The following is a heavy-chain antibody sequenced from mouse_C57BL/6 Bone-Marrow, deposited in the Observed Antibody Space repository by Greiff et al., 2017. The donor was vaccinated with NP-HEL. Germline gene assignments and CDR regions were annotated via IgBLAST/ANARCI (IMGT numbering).Heavy chain of an antibody. CDR2: IDPENGDT. CDR3: MIYYYGSSPAWFAY. J-gene: IGHJ3*01. CDR1: GFNIKDDY. Sequence: VQLQHSGAELVRPGASVKLSCTASGFNIKDDYMHWVKQRPEQGLEWIGWIDPENGDTEYATKFQGKATITADTSSNTAYLQLSSLTSEDTAVYYCMIYYYGSSPAWFAYWGQGTLVTVSA. D-gene: IGHD1-1*01. V-gene: IGHV14-4*01.